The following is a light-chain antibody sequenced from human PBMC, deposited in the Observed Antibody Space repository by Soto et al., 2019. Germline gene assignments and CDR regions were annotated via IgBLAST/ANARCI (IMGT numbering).Light chain of an antibody. V-gene: IGLV1-47*01. J-gene: IGLJ1*01. CDR1: ISNIGTNY. CDR2: RDN. CDR3: AAWDDTVRSYV. Sequence: QSVLTQPPSVSGTPGQRVTISCSGGISNIGTNYVHWFQQLPGTAPKVLSNRDNQRPSGVPDRFSGSKSGTSAFLAISGLQSEDEAEYYCAAWDDTVRSYVFGTGTKLTVL.